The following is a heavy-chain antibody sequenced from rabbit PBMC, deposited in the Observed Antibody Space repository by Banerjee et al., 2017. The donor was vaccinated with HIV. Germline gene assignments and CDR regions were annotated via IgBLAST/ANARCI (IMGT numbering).Heavy chain of an antibody. D-gene: IGHD4-1*01. Sequence: QLEESAGGLVQPGGSLKLSCKASGFTLSSYYMNWVRQAPGKGLEWIGYIDPIFGSTYYASWVDGRFTISSHNAQNTLYLQLNSLTAADTATYFCVRDLAGAIGWNFYLWGPGTLVTVS. V-gene: IGHV1S7*01. CDR3: VRDLAGAIGWNFYL. J-gene: IGHJ4*01. CDR1: GFTLSSYY. CDR2: IDPIFGST.